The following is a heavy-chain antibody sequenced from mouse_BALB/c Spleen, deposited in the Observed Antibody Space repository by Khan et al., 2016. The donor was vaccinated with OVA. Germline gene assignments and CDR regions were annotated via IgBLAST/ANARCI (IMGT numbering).Heavy chain of an antibody. V-gene: IGHV9-4*02. CDR3: ARGGAAYYRGGEGAMDY. Sequence: QIQLVQSGPELKKPGETVRISCKASGYTFTTAGMQWVQKMPGKGLKWIGWINTHSGVPKYAEDFTGRFVFSLATSASTAYLQITNLKDEDTATYFCARGGAAYYRGGEGAMDYWGQGTSVTVSS. CDR1: GYTFTTAG. CDR2: INTHSGVP. D-gene: IGHD2-12*01. J-gene: IGHJ4*01.